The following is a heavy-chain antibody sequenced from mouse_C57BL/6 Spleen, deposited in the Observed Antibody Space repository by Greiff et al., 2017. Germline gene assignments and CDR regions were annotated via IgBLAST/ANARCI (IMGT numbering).Heavy chain of an antibody. CDR2: IYPGSGST. V-gene: IGHV1-55*01. D-gene: IGHD2-3*01. Sequence: QVQLQQPGAELVKPGASVKMSCKASGYTFTSYWITWVKQRPGTGLEWIGDIYPGSGSTNYNEKFKSKATLTVDKSSSTAYMQLSSLTSEDSAVYCCARNHFDGSAYWGQGTLVTVSA. CDR3: ARNHFDGSAY. J-gene: IGHJ3*01. CDR1: GYTFTSYW.